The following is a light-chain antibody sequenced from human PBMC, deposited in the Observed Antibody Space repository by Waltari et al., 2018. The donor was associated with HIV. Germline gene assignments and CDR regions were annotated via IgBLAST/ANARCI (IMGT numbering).Light chain of an antibody. J-gene: IGKJ1*01. CDR3: QQYYSVPPT. Sequence: DIVMTQSPDSLAVSLGERATINCTSSRTVFYSSDNRNYLAWYLQRPGHSPRVLIFWASTRAYGVPDRFSGSGSGTDFSLTLSSLQADDVGIYYCQQYYSVPPTFGQGTKVEIK. V-gene: IGKV4-1*01. CDR2: WAS. CDR1: RTVFYSSDNRNY.